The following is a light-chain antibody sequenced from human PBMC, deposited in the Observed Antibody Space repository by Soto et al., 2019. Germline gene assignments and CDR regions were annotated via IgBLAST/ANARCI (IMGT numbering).Light chain of an antibody. CDR2: EVS. J-gene: IGLJ7*02. Sequence: QSALTQPASVSGSPGQSITISCTGTSSDVGGYNYLSWYQQHPGKAPRVMIYEVSNRPSGVSNRFSGSKSGNTASLTISGLQAEDEADYFCSSYTTSGTPVFGGGTQLTAL. CDR3: SSYTTSGTPV. CDR1: SSDVGGYNY. V-gene: IGLV2-14*01.